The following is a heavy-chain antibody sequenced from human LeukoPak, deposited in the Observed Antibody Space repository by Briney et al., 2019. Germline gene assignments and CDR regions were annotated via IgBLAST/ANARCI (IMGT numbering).Heavy chain of an antibody. CDR1: GFTFSSYA. Sequence: GGSLRLSCAASGFTFSSYAMHWVRQAPGKGLEWVAVISYDGSNKYYADSVKGRFTISRDNSKNTLYLQMNSLRAEDTAVYYCARESGPGYCSGGSCYTYGMDVWGQGTTVTVSS. CDR2: ISYDGSNK. V-gene: IGHV3-30-3*01. CDR3: ARESGPGYCSGGSCYTYGMDV. J-gene: IGHJ6*02. D-gene: IGHD2-15*01.